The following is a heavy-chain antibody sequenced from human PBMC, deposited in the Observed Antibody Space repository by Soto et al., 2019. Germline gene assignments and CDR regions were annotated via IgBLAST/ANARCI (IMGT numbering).Heavy chain of an antibody. V-gene: IGHV4-4*07. CDR2: VHATVGT. CDR1: GDSISSYY. Sequence: QVQLQESGPGLVKPSETLSLTCTVSGDSISSYYWSWIRQPAGKGMEWIGRVHATVGTNYNPSLNCRVTMSIDTSKNQFSLKLTSLTAADTAVYYCARALSSAAGLYFDYWGQGTLVSVSS. D-gene: IGHD6-13*01. J-gene: IGHJ4*02. CDR3: ARALSSAAGLYFDY.